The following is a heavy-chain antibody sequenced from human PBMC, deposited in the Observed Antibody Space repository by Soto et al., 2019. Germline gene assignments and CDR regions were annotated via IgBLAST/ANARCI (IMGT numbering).Heavy chain of an antibody. Sequence: QVQLVQSGAEVKKPGASVKVSCKVSGYTLTELSMHWVRQAPGKGLEWMGGFDPEDGETIYAQKFQGRGTMTEDTSTDTAYMGLRSLRSEDTAVYYCATDQVKWEGATASYYYGMDVWGQGTTVTVSS. CDR3: ATDQVKWEGATASYYYGMDV. CDR1: GYTLTELS. V-gene: IGHV1-24*01. D-gene: IGHD1-26*01. J-gene: IGHJ6*02. CDR2: FDPEDGET.